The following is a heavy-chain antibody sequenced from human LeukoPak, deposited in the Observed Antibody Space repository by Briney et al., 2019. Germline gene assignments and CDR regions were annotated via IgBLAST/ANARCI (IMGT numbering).Heavy chain of an antibody. V-gene: IGHV3-33*01. Sequence: GGSLRLSCAASGFTFSSFGMHWVRQAPGKGLEWVAVIWYDGSNKFYADSVKGRFTISRDNSRNTLYLQMNSLRAEDTAVYYCARDERRSVVSYIDYWGQGTLVTVSS. CDR3: ARDERRSVVSYIDY. CDR2: IWYDGSNK. CDR1: GFTFSSFG. J-gene: IGHJ4*02. D-gene: IGHD2-8*01.